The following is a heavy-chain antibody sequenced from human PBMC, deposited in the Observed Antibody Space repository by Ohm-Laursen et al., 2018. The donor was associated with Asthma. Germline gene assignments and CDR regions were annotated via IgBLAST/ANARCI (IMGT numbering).Heavy chain of an antibody. CDR3: AAGTGFWSGYYTHYYYYYGMDV. D-gene: IGHD3-3*01. CDR1: GFTFTSSA. V-gene: IGHV1-58*01. CDR2: IVVGSGNT. Sequence: SVKVSCKASGFTFTSSAVQWVRQARGQRLEWIGWIVVGSGNTNYAQKFQERVTITRDMSTSTAYMELSSLRSEDTAVYYCAAGTGFWSGYYTHYYYYYGMDVWGQGTTVTVSS. J-gene: IGHJ6*02.